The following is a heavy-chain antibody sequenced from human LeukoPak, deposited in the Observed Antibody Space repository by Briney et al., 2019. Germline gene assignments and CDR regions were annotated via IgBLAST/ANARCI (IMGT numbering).Heavy chain of an antibody. CDR1: GGSISGSY. CDR2: IYYSGST. J-gene: IGHJ3*02. Sequence: SETLSLTCTGSGGSISGSYWSWLRQPPGKGLEWIGYIYYSGSTNYNPSLKSRVTILVDTSNNQFSLRLNSVTAADTAVYYCARENTMVRGAFDAFDIWGQGTMVTVSS. V-gene: IGHV4-59*01. D-gene: IGHD3-10*01. CDR3: ARENTMVRGAFDAFDI.